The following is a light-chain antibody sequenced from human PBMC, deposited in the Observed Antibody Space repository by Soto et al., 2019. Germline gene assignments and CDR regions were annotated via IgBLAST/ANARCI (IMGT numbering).Light chain of an antibody. CDR2: KAS. V-gene: IGKV1-5*03. CDR3: QHHDSYSEA. J-gene: IGKJ1*01. CDR1: QTISSW. Sequence: DIQMTQSPSTLSGSVGDRVTITCRASQTISSWLAWYQQKPGKAPKLLIYKASPLKSGVPSRFSGCGSRTEFTPTISRLQPGDFATYYCQHHDSYSEAFGQGTKVDIK.